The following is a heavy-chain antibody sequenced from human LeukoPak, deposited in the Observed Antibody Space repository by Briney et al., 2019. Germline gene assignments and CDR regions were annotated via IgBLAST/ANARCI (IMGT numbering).Heavy chain of an antibody. Sequence: SETLSLTCTVSGGSISSSSYYWGWIRQPPGKGLEWIGSIYYSGSTYYNPSLKSRVTISVDTSKNQFSLKLSSVTAADTAVYYCARINGKQRRKDYWGQGTLVTISS. V-gene: IGHV4-39*07. CDR1: GGSISSSSYY. CDR3: ARINGKQRRKDY. CDR2: IYYSGST. J-gene: IGHJ4*02. D-gene: IGHD6-25*01.